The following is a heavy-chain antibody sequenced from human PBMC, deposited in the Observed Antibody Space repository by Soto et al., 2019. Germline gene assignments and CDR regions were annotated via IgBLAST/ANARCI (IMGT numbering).Heavy chain of an antibody. CDR1: GYTFTSYA. CDR2: INAGNGNT. D-gene: IGHD6-6*01. Sequence: GASVKVSCKASGYTFTSYAMHWVRQAPGQRLEWMGWINAGNGNTKYSQKFQGRVTITRDTSASTAYMELSSLRSEDTAVYYCARVYSIAARPTPTLGYWGQGTLVTVSS. CDR3: ARVYSIAARPTPTLGY. J-gene: IGHJ4*02. V-gene: IGHV1-3*01.